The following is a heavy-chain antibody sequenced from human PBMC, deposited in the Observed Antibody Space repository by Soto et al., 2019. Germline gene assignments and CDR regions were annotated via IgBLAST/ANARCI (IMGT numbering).Heavy chain of an antibody. CDR1: GGSISSGDYY. CDR2: IYYSGST. D-gene: IGHD2-8*02. Sequence: TSETLSLTCTVSGGSISSGDYYWGWIRQPPGKGLEWIGYIYYSGSTYYNPSLKSRVTISVDTSKNQFSLTSPRSDDTAVYYCPRDSTTTWWGSWSWGQGTLVTVSS. V-gene: IGHV4-30-4*01. J-gene: IGHJ4*02. CDR3: PRDSTTTWWGSWS.